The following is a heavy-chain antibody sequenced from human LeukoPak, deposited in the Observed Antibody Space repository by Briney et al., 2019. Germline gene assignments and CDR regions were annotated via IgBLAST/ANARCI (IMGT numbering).Heavy chain of an antibody. D-gene: IGHD4-17*01. V-gene: IGHV5-51*01. J-gene: IGHJ6*02. CDR2: IYPGDSDT. Sequence: GESLQISCKGSGYTFHSYWIAWVRQLPRKGLEWMGIIYPGDSDTRYSPSFQGQVTISADKSIRTAYLQWSSLKASDTAMYYCAIPTASNYYGMDVWGQGTTVTVSS. CDR1: GYTFHSYW. CDR3: AIPTASNYYGMDV.